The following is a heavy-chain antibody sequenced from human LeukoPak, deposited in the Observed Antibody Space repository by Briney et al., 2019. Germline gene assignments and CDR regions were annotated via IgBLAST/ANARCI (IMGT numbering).Heavy chain of an antibody. J-gene: IGHJ4*02. Sequence: PSETLSLTCTVSGGSISSYYWSWVRQPPGKGLEWIGYIYYSGSTNYNPSLKSRGTISVDTYKNKFSLKLSSVTAADTAVYYCARDRRSITLNWGQGTLVTVSS. D-gene: IGHD6-13*01. CDR3: ARDRRSITLN. CDR2: IYYSGST. V-gene: IGHV4-59*12. CDR1: GGSISSYY.